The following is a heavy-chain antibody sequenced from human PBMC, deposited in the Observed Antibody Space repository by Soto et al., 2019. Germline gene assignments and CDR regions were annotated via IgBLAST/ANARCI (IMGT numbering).Heavy chain of an antibody. V-gene: IGHV3-15*01. Sequence: ESGGGLVKPGGSLRLSCAASGFTFSNAWMSWVRQAPGKGLEWVGRIKSKTDGGTTDYAAPVKGRFTISRDDSKNTLYLQMNSLKTEDTAVYYCTTVVAYYDFWSVYSSWFDPWGQGTLVTVSS. CDR3: TTVVAYYDFWSVYSSWFDP. J-gene: IGHJ5*02. CDR2: IKSKTDGGTT. CDR1: GFTFSNAW. D-gene: IGHD3-3*01.